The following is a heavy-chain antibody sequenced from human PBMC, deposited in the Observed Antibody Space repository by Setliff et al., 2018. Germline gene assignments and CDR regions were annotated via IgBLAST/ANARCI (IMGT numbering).Heavy chain of an antibody. J-gene: IGHJ4*02. CDR3: LRLVRYCTKIACQATSGDEV. CDR2: IGPYNGNT. Sequence: ASVKVSCKASGYTFTRYGISWVRQAPGKGFEWMGWIGPYNGNTYYAQKFQGRVTLTTHTSTNMGYLELRDLRSDDTAVYYCLRLVRYCTKIACQATSGDEVWGLGTLVTVSS. CDR1: GYTFTRYG. D-gene: IGHD2-8*01. V-gene: IGHV1-18*01.